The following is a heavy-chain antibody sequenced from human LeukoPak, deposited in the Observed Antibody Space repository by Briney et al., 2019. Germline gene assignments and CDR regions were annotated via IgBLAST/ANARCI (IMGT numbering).Heavy chain of an antibody. V-gene: IGHV3-48*02. CDR3: ARARASGRSGFDY. CDR2: ISSSSSTI. CDR1: GLTFSSYS. J-gene: IGHJ4*02. Sequence: GGSLRLSCAASGLTFSSYSMNWVRQAPGKGLEWVSYISSSSSTIYYADSVKGRFTISRDNAKNSLYLQMNSLRDEDTAVYYCARARASGRSGFDYWGQGTLVTVSS. D-gene: IGHD2-15*01.